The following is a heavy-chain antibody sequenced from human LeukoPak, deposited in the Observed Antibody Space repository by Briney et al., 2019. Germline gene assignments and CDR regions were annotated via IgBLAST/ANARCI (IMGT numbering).Heavy chain of an antibody. CDR2: IYYSGST. Sequence: SETLSLTCTVSGGSISSYYWSWIRQPPGKGLERIGYIYYSGSTNYNPSLKSRVTISVDTSKNQFSLKLSSVTAADTAVYYCAREAVDTAMIYDYWGQGTLVTVSS. D-gene: IGHD5-18*01. V-gene: IGHV4-59*01. CDR1: GGSISSYY. J-gene: IGHJ4*02. CDR3: AREAVDTAMIYDY.